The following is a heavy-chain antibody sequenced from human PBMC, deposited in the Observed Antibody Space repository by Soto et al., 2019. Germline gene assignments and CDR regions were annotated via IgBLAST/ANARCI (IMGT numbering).Heavy chain of an antibody. CDR3: AGFARGATKVYYYGMDV. Sequence: SETLSLTCAVYGGSFSGYYWSWIRQPPGKGLEWIGEINHSGSTNYNPSLKSRVTISVDTSKNQFSLKLSSVTAADTAVYYCAGFARGATKVYYYGMDVWGQGTTVTVSS. V-gene: IGHV4-34*01. CDR2: INHSGST. D-gene: IGHD1-26*01. J-gene: IGHJ6*02. CDR1: GGSFSGYY.